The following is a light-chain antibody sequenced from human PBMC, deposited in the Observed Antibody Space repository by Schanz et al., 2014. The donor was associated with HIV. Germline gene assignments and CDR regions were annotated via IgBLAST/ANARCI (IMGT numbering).Light chain of an antibody. CDR3: QQANSSPT. CDR2: AAS. V-gene: IGKV1-17*01. Sequence: DIQMTQSPSSLSASVGDRVTITCRASRGIRNDLAWYQQKPGKAPKRLIYAASTLQGGVPSRFSGSGSGTEFTLTISSLQPEDFATYYCQQANSSPTFGGGTKVEMK. J-gene: IGKJ4*01. CDR1: RGIRND.